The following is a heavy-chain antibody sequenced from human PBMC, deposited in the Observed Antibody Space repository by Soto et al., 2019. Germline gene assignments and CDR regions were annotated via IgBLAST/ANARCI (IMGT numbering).Heavy chain of an antibody. Sequence: EVQLLESGGGLVQPGGSLRLSCSASGFTFSSHDMIWVRQAPGKGLEWVSGVSGGGITSYADSEKGRFTISRDKSRTTLYRQWTSLRAENTAVYYCVKGFWGDYWGQGTLVTVSS. V-gene: IGHV3-23*01. J-gene: IGHJ4*02. CDR2: VSGGGIT. CDR3: VKGFWGDY. D-gene: IGHD3-16*01. CDR1: GFTFSSHD.